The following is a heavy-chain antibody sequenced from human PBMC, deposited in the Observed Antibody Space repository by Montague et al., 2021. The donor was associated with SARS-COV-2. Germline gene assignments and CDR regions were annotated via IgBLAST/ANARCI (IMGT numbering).Heavy chain of an antibody. Sequence: SLRLSCAAPGFTFSNYDMNWVRQAPGKGPEWISYISTSAYTTSYAGSVKGRFTISRDNGKNSLYLQMNSLRVEDTAVYYCTRDYRSIVGDGLDIWGQGTKVTVFS. V-gene: IGHV3-48*03. CDR1: GFTFSNYD. J-gene: IGHJ3*02. CDR2: ISTSAYTT. D-gene: IGHD3-16*02. CDR3: TRDYRSIVGDGLDI.